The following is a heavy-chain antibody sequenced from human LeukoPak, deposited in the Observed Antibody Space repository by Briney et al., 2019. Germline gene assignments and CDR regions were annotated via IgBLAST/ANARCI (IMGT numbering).Heavy chain of an antibody. J-gene: IGHJ3*02. Sequence: SGPTLVKPSETLSLTCTVSGGSISSYYLSWIRQPPGKGLEWIGYIYYSGSTNYNPSLKSRVIISVDTSKNQFSLKLSSVTAADTAVYYCARDCGTGDAFDIWGQGTMVTVSS. D-gene: IGHD1-1*01. CDR3: ARDCGTGDAFDI. CDR2: IYYSGST. CDR1: GGSISSYY. V-gene: IGHV4-59*01.